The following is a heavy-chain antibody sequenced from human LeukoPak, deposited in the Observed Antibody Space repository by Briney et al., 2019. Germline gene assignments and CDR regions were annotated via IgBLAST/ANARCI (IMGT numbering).Heavy chain of an antibody. CDR2: ISGSGGST. CDR1: GFTFSSYG. Sequence: GGSLKLSCAASGFTFSSYGMSWVRQAPGKGLEWVSAISGSGGSTYYADSVKGRFTISRDNSKNTLYLQMNSLRAEDTALYYCVRSKVVGATLFDSWGQGTLVTDSS. D-gene: IGHD1-26*01. CDR3: VRSKVVGATLFDS. J-gene: IGHJ4*02. V-gene: IGHV3-23*01.